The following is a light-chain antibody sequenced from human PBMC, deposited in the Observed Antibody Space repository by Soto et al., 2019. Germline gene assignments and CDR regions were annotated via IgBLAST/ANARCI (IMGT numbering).Light chain of an antibody. CDR1: QSVSSTY. V-gene: IGKV3-20*01. CDR3: HQYGKWPPET. CDR2: GAS. Sequence: EIVLTQSPGTLSLSPWERATLSCRASQSVSSTYLAWYQQKPGQAPRLLIYGASIRATGIPARFSGSGSGTEFTLTISSLQSEDFAVYYCHQYGKWPPETFGPGTKVDIK. J-gene: IGKJ3*01.